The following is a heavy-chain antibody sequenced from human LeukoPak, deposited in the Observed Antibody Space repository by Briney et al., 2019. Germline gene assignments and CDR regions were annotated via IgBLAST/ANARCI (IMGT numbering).Heavy chain of an antibody. Sequence: SETLSLTCTVSGGSMSSYHWSWIRQPAGKGLEWIGHIFISGSTNYNPSLKSRVSMSVDTSKNQLSLKLSSLTAADTAVYYCARGRIVAAGTWFDPWGQGTLVTVSS. D-gene: IGHD6-13*01. J-gene: IGHJ5*02. V-gene: IGHV4-4*07. CDR2: IFISGST. CDR1: GGSMSSYH. CDR3: ARGRIVAAGTWFDP.